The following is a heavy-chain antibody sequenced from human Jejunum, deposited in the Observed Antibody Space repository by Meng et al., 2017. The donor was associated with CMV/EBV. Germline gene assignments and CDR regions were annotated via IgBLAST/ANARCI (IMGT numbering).Heavy chain of an antibody. CDR2: ISGSGDST. CDR1: FSSYA. Sequence: FSSYAMSWVRQAPGKRLEWVSAISGSGDSTYYADSVKGRFTISRDNSKNTLYLQMNSLRAEDTAVYYCAKALMYSSGYYYYGMDVWGQGTTVTVSS. CDR3: AKALMYSSGYYYYGMDV. J-gene: IGHJ6*02. V-gene: IGHV3-23*01. D-gene: IGHD6-19*01.